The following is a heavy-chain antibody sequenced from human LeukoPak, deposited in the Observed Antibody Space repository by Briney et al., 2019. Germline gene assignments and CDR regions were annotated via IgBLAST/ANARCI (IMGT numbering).Heavy chain of an antibody. V-gene: IGHV3-30*01. CDR3: ARPQAYYFDH. J-gene: IGHJ4*02. CDR1: GSSFSSYA. CDR2: ISYDGSKK. Sequence: GGSLRLSCAASGSSFSSYAIHWVRQAPGKGLEWVAAISYDGSKKYYADSVKGRFTISRDNSKNTLYLQMDSLRSEDTAVYYCARPQAYYFDHWGQGTLVTVSS.